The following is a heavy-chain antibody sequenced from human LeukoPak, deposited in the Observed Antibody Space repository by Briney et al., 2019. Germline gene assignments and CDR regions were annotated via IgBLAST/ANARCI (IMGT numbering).Heavy chain of an antibody. CDR2: IYHSGST. D-gene: IGHD2-15*01. Sequence: SETLSLTCAVSGYSVSSGYYWGWIRQPPGKGLEWIGRIYHSGSTYYNPSLKSRVTISVDTSKNQFSLKLSSVTAADTAVYYCASLYCSGGSCYALYFDYWGQGTLVTVSS. CDR3: ASLYCSGGSCYALYFDY. V-gene: IGHV4-38-2*01. CDR1: GYSVSSGYY. J-gene: IGHJ4*02.